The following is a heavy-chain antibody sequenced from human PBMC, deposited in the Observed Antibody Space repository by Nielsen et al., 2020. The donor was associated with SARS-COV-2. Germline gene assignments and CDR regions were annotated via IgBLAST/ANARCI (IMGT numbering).Heavy chain of an antibody. V-gene: IGHV3-23*01. J-gene: IGHJ6*02. D-gene: IGHD6-13*01. CDR1: GFTFSSYA. CDR2: ISGSGGST. CDR3: AKSGNQQLVPKDYYYYYGMDV. Sequence: GESLKISCAASGFTFSSYAMSWVRQAPGKGLEWVSAISGSGGSTYYADSVKGRFTISRDNSKNTLYLQMNSLRAEDTAVYYCAKSGNQQLVPKDYYYYYGMDVWGQGTTVTVSS.